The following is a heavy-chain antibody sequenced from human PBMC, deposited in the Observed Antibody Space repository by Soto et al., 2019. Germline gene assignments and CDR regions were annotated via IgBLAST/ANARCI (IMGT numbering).Heavy chain of an antibody. CDR2: ISSSSSYI. J-gene: IGHJ3*02. CDR1: GFTFSSYS. Sequence: PGGSLRLSCAASGFTFSSYSMNWVRQAPGKGLEWVSSISSSSSYIYYADSVKGRFTIPRDNAKNSLYLQMNSLRAEDTAVYYCAREALWLEGGNDAFAIWGQGTMVTVSS. V-gene: IGHV3-21*01. CDR3: AREALWLEGGNDAFAI. D-gene: IGHD6-19*01.